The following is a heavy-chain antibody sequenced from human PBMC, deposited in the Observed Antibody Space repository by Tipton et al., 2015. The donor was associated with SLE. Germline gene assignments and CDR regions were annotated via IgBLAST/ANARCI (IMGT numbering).Heavy chain of an antibody. CDR2: VYYSGST. CDR1: YGSISGYY. Sequence: TLSLTCTVSYGSISGYYWTWIRQPPGRGLQWVGSVYYSGSTNYNPSLKSRVTISVDTSKDQFSLRLNSVTAADTAVYYCARALSSGWYYYWGQGTLVTVSS. D-gene: IGHD6-19*01. CDR3: ARALSSGWYYY. V-gene: IGHV4-59*01. J-gene: IGHJ4*02.